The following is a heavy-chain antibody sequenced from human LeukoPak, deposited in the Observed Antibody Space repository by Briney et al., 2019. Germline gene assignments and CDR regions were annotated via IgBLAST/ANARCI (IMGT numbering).Heavy chain of an antibody. Sequence: TGGSLRLSCAASGFSFSNAWMTWVRQAPGKGLEWVSYISSSGSTIYYADSVKGRFTISRDNAKNSLYLQMNSLRAEDTAVYYCAELGITMIGGVWGKGTTVTISS. J-gene: IGHJ6*04. CDR1: GFSFSNAW. V-gene: IGHV3-48*04. D-gene: IGHD3-10*02. CDR3: AELGITMIGGV. CDR2: ISSSGSTI.